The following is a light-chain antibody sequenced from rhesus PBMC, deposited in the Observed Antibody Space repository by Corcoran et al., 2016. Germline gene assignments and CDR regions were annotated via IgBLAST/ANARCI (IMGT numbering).Light chain of an antibody. CDR1: QGISSW. CDR3: QQQNSYPFT. J-gene: IGKJ3*01. V-gene: IGKV1-33*02. Sequence: DIQMTQSPSSLSASVGDRVTITCQASQGISSWLAWYQQKPGKAPKLLNYAASSLQSGVPSRFSGSGSGKDFTLTISSRHPEDFSTYYCQQQNSYPFTFGPGTKLDIK. CDR2: AAS.